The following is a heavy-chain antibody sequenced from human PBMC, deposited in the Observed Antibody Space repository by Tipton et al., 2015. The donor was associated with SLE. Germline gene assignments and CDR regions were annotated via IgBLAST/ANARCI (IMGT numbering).Heavy chain of an antibody. CDR3: AKGRRGYTYSDAFDI. CDR2: IYSDVSNT. D-gene: IGHD5-18*01. CDR1: GFTFSSFA. Sequence: SLRLSCAASGFTFSSFAMSWVRQAPGKGLEWVSLIYSDVSNTYYVDSVKGRFTISRDDSKNRLYLQMKSLRVEDTAIYYCAKGRRGYTYSDAFDIWGQGTMVTVSS. V-gene: IGHV3-23*03. J-gene: IGHJ3*02.